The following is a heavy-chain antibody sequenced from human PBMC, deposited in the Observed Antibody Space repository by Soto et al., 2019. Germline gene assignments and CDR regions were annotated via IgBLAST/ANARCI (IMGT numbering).Heavy chain of an antibody. D-gene: IGHD6-6*01. CDR2: ISYDGSNK. CDR1: GFTFSSYG. Sequence: PVGSLRLSCAASGFTFSSYGMHWVRQAPGKGLEWVAVISYDGSNKYYADSVKGRFTISRDNSKNTLYLQMNSLRAEDTAVYYCAIEAARGAFDIWGQGTMVTVSS. CDR3: AIEAARGAFDI. J-gene: IGHJ3*02. V-gene: IGHV3-30*03.